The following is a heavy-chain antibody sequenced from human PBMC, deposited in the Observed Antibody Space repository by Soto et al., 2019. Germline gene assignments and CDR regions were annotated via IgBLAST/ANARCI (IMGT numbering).Heavy chain of an antibody. D-gene: IGHD3-10*01. CDR2: IIPIFGTA. V-gene: IGHV1-69*01. CDR3: ASAMVRGVFDAFDI. Sequence: QVQLVQSGAEVKKPGSSVKVSCKASGGTFSSYAISWVRQAPGQGLEWMGGIIPIFGTANYAQKFQGRVTITADESTSTAYMELSSLRSEDTAVYYCASAMVRGVFDAFDILGQGTMVNVSS. CDR1: GGTFSSYA. J-gene: IGHJ3*02.